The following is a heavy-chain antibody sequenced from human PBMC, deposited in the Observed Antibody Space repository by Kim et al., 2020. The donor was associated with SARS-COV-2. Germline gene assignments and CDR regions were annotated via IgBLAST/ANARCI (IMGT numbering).Heavy chain of an antibody. CDR3: ASGEGTFDP. J-gene: IGHJ5*02. CDR2: GGNT. D-gene: IGHD1-7*01. V-gene: IGHV3-23*01. Sequence: GGNTYLADSVKGRFTIASTNSKNTLYLQMNSLRAEDTAVYYCASGEGTFDPWGQGTLVTVSS.